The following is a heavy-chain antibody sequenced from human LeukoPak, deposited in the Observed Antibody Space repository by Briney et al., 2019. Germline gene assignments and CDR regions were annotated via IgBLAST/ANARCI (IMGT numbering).Heavy chain of an antibody. CDR2: IYYSGST. V-gene: IGHV4-59*12. CDR1: GGSISSYY. J-gene: IGHJ4*02. D-gene: IGHD2-2*01. CDR3: ARDMCSSTSCYELDY. Sequence: SETLSLTCTVSGGSISSYYWSWIRQPPGKGLEWIGYIYYSGSTYYNPSLKSRVTISVDTSKNQFSLKLSSVTAADTAVYYCARDMCSSTSCYELDYWGQGTLVTVSP.